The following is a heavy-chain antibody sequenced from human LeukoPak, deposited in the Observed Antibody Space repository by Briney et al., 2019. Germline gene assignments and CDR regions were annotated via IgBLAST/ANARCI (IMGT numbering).Heavy chain of an antibody. J-gene: IGHJ6*03. CDR2: MYYSGST. Sequence: GSLRLSCAASGFTFSDYYWGWFRQPPGKGLEWIGSMYYSGSTYYNPSLKSRVTISVDTSKNQFSLKLTSVTAADTAVYYCARHAFYYYYYMDVWGKGTTVTISS. D-gene: IGHD3-16*01. V-gene: IGHV4-39*01. CDR1: GFTFSDYY. CDR3: ARHAFYYYYYMDV.